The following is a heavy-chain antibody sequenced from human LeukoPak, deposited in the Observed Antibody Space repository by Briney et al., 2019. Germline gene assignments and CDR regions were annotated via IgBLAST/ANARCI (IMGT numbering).Heavy chain of an antibody. CDR3: ARYNSGNYDFDY. J-gene: IGHJ4*02. V-gene: IGHV4-59*01. D-gene: IGHD1-26*01. CDR1: GGSISSYY. Sequence: SETLSLTCTVPGGSISSYYWSWIRQPPGKGLEWIGYIYYSGSTNYNPSLKSRVTISVDTSKNQFSLQLNSVTAADTAVYYCARYNSGNYDFDYWGQGTLVTVSS. CDR2: IYYSGST.